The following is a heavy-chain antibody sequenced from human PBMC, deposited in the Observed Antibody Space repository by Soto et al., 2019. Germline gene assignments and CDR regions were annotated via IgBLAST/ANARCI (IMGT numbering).Heavy chain of an antibody. CDR3: ARDRMSITGTRGAFDI. CDR1: GYTFTGYY. J-gene: IGHJ3*02. CDR2: INPNSGGT. V-gene: IGHV1-2*02. D-gene: IGHD1-20*01. Sequence: ASVKVSCKASGYTFTGYYMHWVRQAPGQGLEWMGWINPNSGGTNYAQKFQGRVTMTRDTSISTAYMELSRLRSDDTAVYYCARDRMSITGTRGAFDIRGQGTMVTGS.